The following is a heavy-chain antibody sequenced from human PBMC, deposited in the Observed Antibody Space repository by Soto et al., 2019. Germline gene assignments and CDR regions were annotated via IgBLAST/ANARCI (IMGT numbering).Heavy chain of an antibody. CDR1: GGSISSGGYY. D-gene: IGHD2-15*01. Sequence: SETLSLTCTVSGGSISSGGYYWSWIRQHPGKGLEWIGYIYYSGSTYYNPSLKSRVTISVDTSKNQFSLKLSSVTAADTAVYYCARGRVYCSGGSCYPPTYYYYGMDVWGQGATVTVSS. CDR3: ARGRVYCSGGSCYPPTYYYYGMDV. V-gene: IGHV4-31*03. J-gene: IGHJ6*02. CDR2: IYYSGST.